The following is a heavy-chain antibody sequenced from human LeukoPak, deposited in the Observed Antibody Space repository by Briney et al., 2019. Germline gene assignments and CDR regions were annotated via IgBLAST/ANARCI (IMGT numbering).Heavy chain of an antibody. Sequence: GGSLRLSCAASGFTVSSNYMSWVRQAPGKGLGWVSVIYSGGSTYYADSVKGRFTTSRDNSKNTLYLQMNSLRAEDTAVYYCGRDRGEFYCGGDCLGFDYWGQGTLVTVSS. CDR2: IYSGGST. CDR3: GRDRGEFYCGGDCLGFDY. V-gene: IGHV3-53*01. D-gene: IGHD2-21*02. J-gene: IGHJ4*02. CDR1: GFTVSSNY.